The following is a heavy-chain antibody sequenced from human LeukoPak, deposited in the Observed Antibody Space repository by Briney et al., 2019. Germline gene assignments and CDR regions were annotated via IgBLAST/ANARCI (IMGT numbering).Heavy chain of an antibody. CDR2: INDSGST. V-gene: IGHV4-34*01. J-gene: IGHJ5*02. CDR3: ARVGGSYHTYIWFDP. D-gene: IGHD1-26*01. Sequence: SSETLSLTCAVSGGSFSGYSWSWLRQAPGKGLEWIGEINDSGSTNYKPALKSRVTMSVDTSKKHFSLKLTSVTAADTAIYYCARVGGSYHTYIWFDPWGQGTLVTVSS. CDR1: GGSFSGYS.